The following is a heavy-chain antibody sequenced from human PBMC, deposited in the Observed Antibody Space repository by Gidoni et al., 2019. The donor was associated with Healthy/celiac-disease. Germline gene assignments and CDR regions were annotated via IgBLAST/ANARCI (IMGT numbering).Heavy chain of an antibody. CDR1: GFTFSNAW. CDR3: TTDYSSGWGFDY. J-gene: IGHJ4*02. CDR2: IKSKTDGGTT. D-gene: IGHD6-19*01. V-gene: IGHV3-15*07. Sequence: EVQLVESGGGLVKPGGSLRLSSAASGFTFSNAWMNWVRQAPGKGLEWVGRIKSKTDGGTTDYAAPVKGRFTISRDDSKNTLYLQMNSLKTEDTAVYYCTTDYSSGWGFDYWGQGTLVTVSS.